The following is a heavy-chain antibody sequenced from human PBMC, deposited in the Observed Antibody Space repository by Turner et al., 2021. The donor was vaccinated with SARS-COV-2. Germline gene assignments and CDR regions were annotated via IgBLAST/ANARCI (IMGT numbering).Heavy chain of an antibody. D-gene: IGHD3-3*01. V-gene: IGHV4-34*01. Sequence: QVQLQQLGAGLLKPSETLSLTCAVYGGSFSGYFWSWIRQPPGKGLEWIGEINHSGSTNYNPSLKSRDTISVDTSKNQFSLKLSSVTAADTAVYYCARGQGWLQPPFGYWGQGTLVTVSS. J-gene: IGHJ4*02. CDR3: ARGQGWLQPPFGY. CDR1: GGSFSGYF. CDR2: INHSGST.